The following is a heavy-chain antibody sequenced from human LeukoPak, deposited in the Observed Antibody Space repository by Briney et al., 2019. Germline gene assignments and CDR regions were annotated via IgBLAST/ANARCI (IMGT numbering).Heavy chain of an antibody. CDR1: GGSFSGYY. V-gene: IGHV4-34*01. J-gene: IGHJ5*02. D-gene: IGHD3-3*01. CDR2: INHSGST. Sequence: KPSETLSLTCAVYGGSFSGYYWSWIRQPPGKGLEWIGEINHSGSTNYNPSLKSRVTISVDTSKNQFSLKLSSVTAADTAVYYCARLPSPDYDFWSGYFNNWFDPWGQGTLVTVSS. CDR3: ARLPSPDYDFWSGYFNNWFDP.